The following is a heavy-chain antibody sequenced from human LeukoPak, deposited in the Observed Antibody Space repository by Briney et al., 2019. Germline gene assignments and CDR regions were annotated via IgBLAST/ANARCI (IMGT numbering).Heavy chain of an antibody. V-gene: IGHV1-2*02. Sequence: ASVKVSCKASGYTFTSYGVSWVRQAPGQGLEWMGWINPNSGGTNYAQKFQGRVTMTRDTSISTAYMELSRLRSDDTAVYYCARDPYSSGWNYWYFDLWGRGTLVTVSS. J-gene: IGHJ2*01. CDR3: ARDPYSSGWNYWYFDL. CDR1: GYTFTSYG. D-gene: IGHD6-19*01. CDR2: INPNSGGT.